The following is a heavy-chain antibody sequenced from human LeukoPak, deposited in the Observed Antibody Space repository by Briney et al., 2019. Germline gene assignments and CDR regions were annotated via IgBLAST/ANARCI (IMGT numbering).Heavy chain of an antibody. J-gene: IGHJ4*02. CDR1: GGSISSGDYY. Sequence: SETLSLTCTVSGGSISSGDYYWSWIRQPPGKGLEWIGYIYYSGSTYYNPSLKSRATISVDTSKNQFSLKLSSVTAADTAVYYCASTYGGDYFYYFDYWGQGTLVTVSS. D-gene: IGHD4-23*01. V-gene: IGHV4-30-4*01. CDR2: IYYSGST. CDR3: ASTYGGDYFYYFDY.